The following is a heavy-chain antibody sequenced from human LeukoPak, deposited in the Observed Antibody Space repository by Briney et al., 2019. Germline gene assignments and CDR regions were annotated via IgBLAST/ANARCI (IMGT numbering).Heavy chain of an antibody. CDR3: ARYHVRAAGQVMDAFDI. J-gene: IGHJ3*02. D-gene: IGHD6-13*01. CDR1: GYTFTGYY. CDR2: INPNSGGT. Sequence: ASVKVSCKASGYTFTGYYMHWVRQAPGQGLEWMGWINPNSGGTNYAQKFQGRVTMTRDTSISTAYMELSRLRSDDTAVYYCARYHVRAAGQVMDAFDIWGQGTMVTVSS. V-gene: IGHV1-2*02.